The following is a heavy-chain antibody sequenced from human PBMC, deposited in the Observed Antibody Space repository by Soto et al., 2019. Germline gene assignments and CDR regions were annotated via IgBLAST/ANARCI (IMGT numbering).Heavy chain of an antibody. J-gene: IGHJ5*02. V-gene: IGHV4-39*07. CDR3: ARQIFGLRIRSWFDP. CDR1: GGSISSSSYY. Sequence: SETLSLTCTVSGGSISSSSYYWGWIRQPPGKGLEWIGSIYYSGSTNYNPSLKSRVTISVDTSKNQFSLKLSSVTAADTAVYYCARQIFGLRIRSWFDPWGQGTLVTVPQ. D-gene: IGHD3-3*01. CDR2: IYYSGST.